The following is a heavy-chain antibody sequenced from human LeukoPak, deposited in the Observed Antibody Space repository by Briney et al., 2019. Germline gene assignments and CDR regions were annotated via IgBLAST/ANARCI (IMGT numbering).Heavy chain of an antibody. D-gene: IGHD6-19*01. V-gene: IGHV3-30*03. Sequence: GGSLRLSCAASGFTFSDYYMSWIRQAPGKGLEWVAVISYDGSNKYYADSVKGRFTISRDNSKNTLYLQMNSLRAEDTAVYYCARCLAYSGWVYYYGMDVWGQGTTVSVSS. CDR1: GFTFSDYY. CDR3: ARCLAYSGWVYYYGMDV. CDR2: ISYDGSNK. J-gene: IGHJ6*02.